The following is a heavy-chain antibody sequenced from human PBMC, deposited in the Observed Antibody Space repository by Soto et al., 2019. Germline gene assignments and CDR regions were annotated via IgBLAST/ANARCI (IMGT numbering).Heavy chain of an antibody. J-gene: IGHJ6*02. CDR1: GFTFSSYA. CDR3: ANCCYDYYYYGMDV. D-gene: IGHD5-12*01. V-gene: IGHV3-23*01. Sequence: GGSLRLSCAASGFTFSSYAMSWVRQAPGKGLEWVSAISGSGGSTYYAHSGKGRFTISRDNSKNTLYLQMNSLRAEDTAVYYCANCCYDYYYYGMDVWGQGTTVTVSS. CDR2: ISGSGGST.